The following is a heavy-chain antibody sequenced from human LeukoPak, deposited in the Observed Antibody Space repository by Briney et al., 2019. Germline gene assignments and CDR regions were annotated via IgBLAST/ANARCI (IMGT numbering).Heavy chain of an antibody. D-gene: IGHD3-22*01. J-gene: IGHJ6*02. CDR2: VSHDGSYQ. CDR1: GFTFSTYA. CDR3: ARGNTFQNDNNGHPGPMDV. Sequence: QPGRSLRLSCAASGFTFSTYAIHWVRQAPGKGLEWVALVSHDGSYQSFAGSVKGRFSISRENSKSTLYLQMNSLRSEDTALYYCARGNTFQNDNNGHPGPMDVWGPGTTVTVSS. V-gene: IGHV3-30*04.